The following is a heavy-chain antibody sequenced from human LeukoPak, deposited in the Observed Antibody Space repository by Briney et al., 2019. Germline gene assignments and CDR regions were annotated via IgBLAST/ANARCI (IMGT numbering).Heavy chain of an antibody. CDR1: GFTFTSSA. D-gene: IGHD6-19*01. J-gene: IGHJ4*02. CDR3: AADLRIAVDGGLGYFDY. CDR2: IVVGSGNT. V-gene: IGHV1-58*02. Sequence: SVKVSCKASGFTFTSSAMQWVRQARGQRLERIGWIVVGSGNTNYAQKFQERVTITRDMSTSTAYMELSSLRSEDTAVYYCAADLRIAVDGGLGYFDYWGQGTLVTVSS.